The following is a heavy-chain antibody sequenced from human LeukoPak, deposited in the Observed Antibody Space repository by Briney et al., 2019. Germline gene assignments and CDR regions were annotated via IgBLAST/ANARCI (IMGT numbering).Heavy chain of an antibody. Sequence: SGPTLVNPTQTLTLTCTFSGFSRDTSGVGVDWNCQPPGKAMEWLVVIFWDDDKRYNSSMKSRLTITKDTSKSQVVLTMTDMDPVDTATYYCAHRRAWTDFFDYWGQGTLVTVSS. CDR2: IFWDDDK. CDR3: AHRRAWTDFFDY. V-gene: IGHV2-5*02. CDR1: GFSRDTSGVG. J-gene: IGHJ4*02. D-gene: IGHD3/OR15-3a*01.